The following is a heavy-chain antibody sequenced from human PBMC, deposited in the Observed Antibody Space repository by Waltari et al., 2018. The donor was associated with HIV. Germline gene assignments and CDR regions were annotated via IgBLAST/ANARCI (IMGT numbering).Heavy chain of an antibody. D-gene: IGHD3-9*01. CDR3: ASAFDRDILTGYFDY. CDR1: GYTFTSYD. V-gene: IGHV1-8*01. J-gene: IGHJ4*02. CDR2: INPNSGNT. Sequence: QVQLVQSGAEVKKPGASVKVSCKASGYTFTSYDINWVRQATGQGLEWMGWINPNSGNTGYAQKFQGRVTMTRITSISTAYMELSILRSEDTAVYYCASAFDRDILTGYFDYWGQGTLVTVSS.